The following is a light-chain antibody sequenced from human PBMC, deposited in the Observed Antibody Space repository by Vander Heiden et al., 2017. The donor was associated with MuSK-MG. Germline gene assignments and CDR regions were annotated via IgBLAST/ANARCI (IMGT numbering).Light chain of an antibody. CDR3: AAGDDSLNGQV. CDR1: KSNLGRNA. J-gene: IGLJ2*01. Sequence: QSVLTQQPSASGPPGPRVAISCSESKSNLGRNAVNWYQQLPVTAPKLLIYSNNQRPSGGPDRFSGSKSGTAAALAISGLQSEDEADYYCAAGDDSLNGQVFGGGTKLTVL. V-gene: IGLV1-44*01. CDR2: SNN.